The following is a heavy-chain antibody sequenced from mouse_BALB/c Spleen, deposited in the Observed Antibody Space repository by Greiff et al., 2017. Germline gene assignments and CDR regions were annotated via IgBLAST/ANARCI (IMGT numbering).Heavy chain of an antibody. CDR1: GYAFSSYW. Sequence: VQLQQSGAELVRPGSSVKISCKASGYAFSSYWMNWVKQRPGQGLEWIGQIYPGDGDTNYNGKFKGKATLTADKSSSTAYMQLSSLTSEDSAVYFCARSNSRYGDDWGQGTTLTVSS. V-gene: IGHV1-80*01. J-gene: IGHJ2*01. CDR2: IYPGDGDT. D-gene: IGHD2-14*01. CDR3: ARSNSRYGDD.